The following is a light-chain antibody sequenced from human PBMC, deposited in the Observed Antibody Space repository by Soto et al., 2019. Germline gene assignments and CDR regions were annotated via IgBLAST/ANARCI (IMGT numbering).Light chain of an antibody. V-gene: IGLV1-40*01. CDR3: QSYDSRLSGYV. Sequence: QSVLTQPSSVSGAPGQRVTISCTGSSSNIGAGYDVHWYQQVPGTAPKLLIYGKSNRPSGVPDRFSGSKSGTSAPLAITGLQAEDEADYYCQSYDSRLSGYVFGTGTKVTVL. CDR2: GKS. CDR1: SSNIGAGYD. J-gene: IGLJ1*01.